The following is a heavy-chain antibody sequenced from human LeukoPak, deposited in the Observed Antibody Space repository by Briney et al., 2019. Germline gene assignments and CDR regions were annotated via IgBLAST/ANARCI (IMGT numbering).Heavy chain of an antibody. V-gene: IGHV3-23*01. Sequence: GGSLRLSCAASGFTFSSYAMSWVRQAPGKGLEWVSAISGSGGSTYYADSVKGRFTISRDNSKNTLYLQMDSLRAEDTAVYYCATVVIMDFDYWGQGTLVTVSS. CDR2: ISGSGGST. CDR3: ATVVIMDFDY. D-gene: IGHD3-3*01. CDR1: GFTFSSYA. J-gene: IGHJ4*02.